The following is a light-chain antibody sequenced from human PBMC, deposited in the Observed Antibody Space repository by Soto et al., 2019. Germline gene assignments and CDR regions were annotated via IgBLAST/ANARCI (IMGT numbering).Light chain of an antibody. Sequence: DVQMTQSPSSLSASIGDRVTITCRASQDINTYLAWFQQKPGKAPKCLINAASTLQSGVSSRFSGSGSRTDFTLTISSLQPEDFDTYFCQQYLVYPFTFGPGTNVALK. J-gene: IGKJ3*01. V-gene: IGKV1-16*01. CDR1: QDINTY. CDR2: AAS. CDR3: QQYLVYPFT.